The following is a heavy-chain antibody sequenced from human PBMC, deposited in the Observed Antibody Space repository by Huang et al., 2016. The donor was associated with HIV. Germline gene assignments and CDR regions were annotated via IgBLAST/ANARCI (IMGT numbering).Heavy chain of an antibody. D-gene: IGHD2-15*01. CDR3: ARDRITQCNGGRCYSDWSDP. V-gene: IGHV4-30-4*08. CDR1: GDSISRGGYL. CDR2: SSDTGTT. J-gene: IGHJ5*02. Sequence: QVQLQESGPGPVKPSQTLSLTCTVSGDSISRGGYLWSWIRQSPGKGLEGIGSSSDTGTTSYNPSLRSRVTMSVDTSKNQFSLRLTSVTAEDTAVYYCARDRITQCNGGRCYSDWSDPWGQGTLVIVSS.